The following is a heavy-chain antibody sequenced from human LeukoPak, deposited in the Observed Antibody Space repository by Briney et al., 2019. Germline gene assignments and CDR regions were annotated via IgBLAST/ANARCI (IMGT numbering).Heavy chain of an antibody. Sequence: SETLSLTCTVSGGSISSYYWSWIRQPAGKGLEWIGRIYTSGSTNYNPSLKSRVTMSVDTSKNQFSLKLTSVTAADTAVYFCAKHDQWLIRLASWGQGTLVTVSS. CDR1: GGSISSYY. V-gene: IGHV4-4*07. J-gene: IGHJ5*01. CDR2: IYTSGST. CDR3: AKHDQWLIRLAS. D-gene: IGHD6-19*01.